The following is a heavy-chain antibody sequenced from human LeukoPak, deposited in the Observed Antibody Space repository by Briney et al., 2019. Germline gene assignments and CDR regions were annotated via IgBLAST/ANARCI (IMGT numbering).Heavy chain of an antibody. J-gene: IGHJ4*02. CDR1: GFTFSTYA. V-gene: IGHV3-23*01. CDR2: ISGSGYNI. CDR3: AKKGGYCSTTTCYSPYDY. Sequence: GGSLRLSCAGSGFTFSTYALSWVRQAPGKGLEWVSSISGSGYNIYYADSVKGRFTISRDDSKNTLFLQMNSLRSADTAVYFCAKKGGYCSTTTCYSPYDYWGRGTLVTVSS. D-gene: IGHD2-2*02.